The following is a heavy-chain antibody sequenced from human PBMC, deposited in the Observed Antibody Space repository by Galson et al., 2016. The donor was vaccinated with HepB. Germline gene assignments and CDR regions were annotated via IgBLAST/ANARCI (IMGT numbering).Heavy chain of an antibody. CDR3: ARSYLLGRGFGW. CDR2: TLYRSNWQN. V-gene: IGHV6-1*01. CDR1: GDSVSNNNAG. D-gene: IGHD3-10*01. J-gene: IGHJ4*02. Sequence: CAISGDSVSNNNAGWYWIRQSPSRGLECLGRTLYRSNWQNDYADSVTSRISINADTAKNEFSLHLRSVTPEDTGVYYCARSYLLGRGFGWWGPGTPVTVSS.